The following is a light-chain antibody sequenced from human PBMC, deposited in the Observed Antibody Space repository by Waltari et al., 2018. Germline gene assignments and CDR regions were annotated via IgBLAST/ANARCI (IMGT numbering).Light chain of an antibody. CDR3: CAFAGRGIYV. V-gene: IGLV2-23*02. Sequence: SALTQPASVSGSPGQSITISCTETSSNVGSYSLLSWYQRHPGGAPKLLIYEVSERPSGVSNRFSGSKSGKTASLTISGLQAEDEADYYCCAFAGRGIYVFGTGTQVTVL. J-gene: IGLJ1*01. CDR2: EVS. CDR1: SSNVGSYSL.